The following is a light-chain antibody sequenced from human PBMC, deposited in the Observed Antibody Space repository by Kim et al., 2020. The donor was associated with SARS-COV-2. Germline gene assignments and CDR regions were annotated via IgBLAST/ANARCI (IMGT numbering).Light chain of an antibody. CDR1: QSVSSN. V-gene: IGKV3-15*01. Sequence: EIVMTQSPATLSVSPGERATLSCRASQSVSSNLAWYQQKPGQAPRLLIYGSSTRATGIPARFSGSGSGTEFTLTISSLQSEDFAVYYCHQYNNWYTFGQGTKLEI. CDR3: HQYNNWYT. J-gene: IGKJ2*01. CDR2: GSS.